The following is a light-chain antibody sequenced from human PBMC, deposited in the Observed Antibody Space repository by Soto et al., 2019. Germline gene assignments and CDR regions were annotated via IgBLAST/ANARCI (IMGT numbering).Light chain of an antibody. CDR2: GAS. V-gene: IGKV3-15*01. CDR1: QSVSSN. Sequence: EIVMTQSPVTLSVSPGERATLSCRASQSVSSNLGWYQQKPGQGPRLLIHGASTRATGIPARFSGSGSGTELTLTINSLQSQDFAVYYCQQYNNWPRTFGQGTKVQI. J-gene: IGKJ1*01. CDR3: QQYNNWPRT.